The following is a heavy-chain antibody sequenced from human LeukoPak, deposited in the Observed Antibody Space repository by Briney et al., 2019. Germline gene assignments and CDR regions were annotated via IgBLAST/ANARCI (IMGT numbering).Heavy chain of an antibody. CDR2: ISGSGGST. D-gene: IGHD3-22*01. Sequence: GGSLRLSCAASGFTFTNYAMSWVRQAPGKGLEWVSVISGSGGSTYYADSVKGRFAISRDNSKDTLYLQMNSLRAEDTAIYYCARQTPRSGYFDYWGQGTLVTVSS. J-gene: IGHJ4*02. CDR1: GFTFTNYA. V-gene: IGHV3-23*01. CDR3: ARQTPRSGYFDY.